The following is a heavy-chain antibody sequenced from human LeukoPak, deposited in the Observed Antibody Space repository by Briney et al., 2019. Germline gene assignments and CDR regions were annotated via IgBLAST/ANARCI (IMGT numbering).Heavy chain of an antibody. V-gene: IGHV4-4*02. CDR3: ARVSSQRTTVTPYYYYGMDV. D-gene: IGHD4-17*01. CDR2: IYHSGST. J-gene: IGHJ6*02. Sequence: SETLSLTCTVSGGSISSSNWWSWVRQPPGKGLEWIGEIYHSGSTNYNPSLKSRVTISVDKSKNQFSLKLSSVTAADTAVYYCARVSSQRTTVTPYYYYGMDVWGQGTTVTVSS. CDR1: GGSISSSNW.